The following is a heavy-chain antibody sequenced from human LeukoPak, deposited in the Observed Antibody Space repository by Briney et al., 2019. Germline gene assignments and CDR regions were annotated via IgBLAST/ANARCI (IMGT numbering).Heavy chain of an antibody. CDR2: INHSGST. D-gene: IGHD4-17*01. J-gene: IGHJ4*02. CDR3: ARVPTVTFFDY. CDR1: GGSFSGYY. Sequence: SETLSLTCAVYGGSFSGYYWSWIRQPPGKGLEWIGEINHSGSTNYNPSLKSRVTISVDTSKNQFSLKLSSVTAADTAVYYCARVPTVTFFDYWGQGTLVTVSS. V-gene: IGHV4-34*01.